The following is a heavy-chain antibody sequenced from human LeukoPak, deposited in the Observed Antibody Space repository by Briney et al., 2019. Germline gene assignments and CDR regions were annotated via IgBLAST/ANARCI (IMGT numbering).Heavy chain of an antibody. V-gene: IGHV5-51*01. CDR3: ARRLQLGSGRDYFDY. J-gene: IGHJ4*02. D-gene: IGHD7-27*01. CDR2: IYPGDSDT. CDR1: GSRFTTYW. Sequence: GASLKISFKGSGSRFTTYWIGWVRPMPGKGLEWMGIIYPGDSDTRYSPSFQGQVTISADKSISTAYLQWSSLKASDTALYYCARRLQLGSGRDYFDYWGQGTLVTVSS.